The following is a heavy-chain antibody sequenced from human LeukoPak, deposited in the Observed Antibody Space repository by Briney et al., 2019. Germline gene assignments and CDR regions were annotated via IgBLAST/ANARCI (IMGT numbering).Heavy chain of an antibody. CDR3: AHPYCSGGSCYGAPSYYYYGMDV. Sequence: PGGSLRLSCAASGFTFTKYWMTWVRQAPGKGLEWVANIKQDESEKFYVDSVKGRFTISRDNSKNTLYLQMNSLRAEDTAVYYCAHPYCSGGSCYGAPSYYYYGMDVWGQGTTVTVSS. D-gene: IGHD2-15*01. CDR2: IKQDESEK. V-gene: IGHV3-7*03. J-gene: IGHJ6*02. CDR1: GFTFTKYW.